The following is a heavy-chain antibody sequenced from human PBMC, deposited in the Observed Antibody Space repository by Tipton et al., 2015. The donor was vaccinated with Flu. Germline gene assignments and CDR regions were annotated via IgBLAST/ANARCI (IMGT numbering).Heavy chain of an antibody. CDR3: AKDANWAFDY. CDR1: GFTFSNFA. CDR2: ISISGDNA. Sequence: SLRLSCVASGFTFSNFAMRWVRQAPGKGLEWVATISISGDNAHFADSVKGRFSISRDDSMKTLYMQMNSLTPDDTAMYYCAKDANWAFDYWGQGTLVTVSS. V-gene: IGHV3-23*01. J-gene: IGHJ4*02. D-gene: IGHD1-1*01.